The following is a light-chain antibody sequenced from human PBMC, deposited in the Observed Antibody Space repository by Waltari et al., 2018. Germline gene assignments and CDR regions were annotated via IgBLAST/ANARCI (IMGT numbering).Light chain of an antibody. CDR2: ETE. V-gene: IGLV1-51*02. CDR3: GTWDNNLSALV. J-gene: IGLJ2*01. CDR1: SSNIGNNY. Sequence: QSVLTQPPSVSAAPGQKVTISCSGSSSNIGNNYVSWYQQLPGAAPKGVIYETEKRPSGIPDRISGSKSGTSASLGITGLQTGDEAAYYCGTWDNNLSALVFGGGTRLTVL.